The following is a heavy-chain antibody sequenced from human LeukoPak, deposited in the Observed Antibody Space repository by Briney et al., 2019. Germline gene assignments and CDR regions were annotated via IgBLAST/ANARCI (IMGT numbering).Heavy chain of an antibody. V-gene: IGHV4-4*09. CDR2: IYTSGST. Sequence: SGTLSLTCTVSGGFISSSYWSWIRQPPGKGLEWNGYIYTSGSTSYHPSLKSRVTISVDTSKHRFSLKLSSVTAADTAVYYCARLRSNYFDYWGQGTLVTVSS. CDR3: ARLRSNYFDY. CDR1: GGFISSSY. D-gene: IGHD1-26*01. J-gene: IGHJ4*02.